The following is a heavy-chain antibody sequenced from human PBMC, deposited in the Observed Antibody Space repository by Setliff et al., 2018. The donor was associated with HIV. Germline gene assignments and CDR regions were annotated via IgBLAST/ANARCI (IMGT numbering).Heavy chain of an antibody. V-gene: IGHV3-49*04. D-gene: IGHD6-19*01. CDR1: GFTFGDYV. CDR2: IRSKAYGGTT. CDR3: ARDWPYNSGWYGGAHYFDY. Sequence: PGGSLRLSCTASGFTFGDYVMNWVRQAPGKGLEWVGFIRSKAYGGTTEYAASVKGRFTIPRDDSKSIAYLQMNSLKTEDTAVYYCARDWPYNSGWYGGAHYFDYWGQGTLVTVSS. J-gene: IGHJ4*02.